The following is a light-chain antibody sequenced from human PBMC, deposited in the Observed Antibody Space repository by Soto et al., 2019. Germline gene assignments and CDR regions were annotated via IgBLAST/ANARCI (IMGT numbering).Light chain of an antibody. CDR3: QQSESLPLT. CDR1: QDIHSW. CDR2: SAS. Sequence: DIQMTQSPSSVSASVGDRLTITCRASQDIHSWLAWYQQKPGKAPKLLIYSASNLQSGVPSRFSGSGSGTDFTLTIISLQPEDFATYFCQQSESLPLTFGGGTKVEIK. V-gene: IGKV1D-12*01. J-gene: IGKJ4*01.